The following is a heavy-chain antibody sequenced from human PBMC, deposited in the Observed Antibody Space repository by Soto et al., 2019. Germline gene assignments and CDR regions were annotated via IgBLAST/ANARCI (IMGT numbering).Heavy chain of an antibody. CDR2: ISSSSSTI. Sequence: EVQLVESGGGLVQPGGSLRLSCAASGFTFSSYSMNWVRQAPGKGLEWVSYISSSSSTIYYADSVKGRFTISRDNAKNSLYLQMNILRDEDTAVYYCARAELVVNFDYWGQGTLVTVSS. D-gene: IGHD2-8*02. CDR3: ARAELVVNFDY. J-gene: IGHJ4*02. V-gene: IGHV3-48*02. CDR1: GFTFSSYS.